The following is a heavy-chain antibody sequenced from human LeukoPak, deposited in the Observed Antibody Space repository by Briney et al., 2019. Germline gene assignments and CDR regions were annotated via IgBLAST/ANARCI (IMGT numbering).Heavy chain of an antibody. CDR3: ARFWSIAAAGTRVGDY. CDR1: GGSISSGSYY. D-gene: IGHD6-13*01. CDR2: IYTSGST. Sequence: SQTLSLTCTVSGGSISSGSYYWSWIRQPAGKGLEWIGRIYTSGSTNYNPSLKSRVTISVDTSKNQFSLKLSSVTAADTAVYYCARFWSIAAAGTRVGDYWGQGTLVTVSS. J-gene: IGHJ4*02. V-gene: IGHV4-61*02.